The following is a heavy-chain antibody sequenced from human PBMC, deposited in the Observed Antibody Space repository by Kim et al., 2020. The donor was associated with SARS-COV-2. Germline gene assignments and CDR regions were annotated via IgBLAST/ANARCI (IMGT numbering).Heavy chain of an antibody. CDR2: IIPIFGTA. CDR3: TFDSSGYYYATNYYYYYGM. J-gene: IGHJ6*01. Sequence: SVKVSCKASGGTFSSYAISWVRQAPGQGLEWMGGIIPIFGTANYAQKFQGRVTITADKSTSTAYMELSSLRSEDTAVYYFTFDSSGYYYATNYYYYYGM. V-gene: IGHV1-69*06. CDR1: GGTFSSYA. D-gene: IGHD3-22*01.